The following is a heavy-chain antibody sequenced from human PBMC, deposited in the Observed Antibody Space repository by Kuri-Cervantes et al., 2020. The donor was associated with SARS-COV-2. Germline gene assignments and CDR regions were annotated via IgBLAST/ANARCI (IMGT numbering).Heavy chain of an antibody. D-gene: IGHD2-8*02. J-gene: IGHJ4*02. CDR2: ISGSGGST. CDR1: GFTFSRYA. Sequence: LSLTCAASGFTFSRYAMHWVRQAPGKGLEWVSAISGSGGSTYYADSVKGRFTISRDNSKNTLYLQMNSLRAEDTAVYYCAKGTRERDWGQGTLVTVSS. V-gene: IGHV3-23*01. CDR3: AKGTRERD.